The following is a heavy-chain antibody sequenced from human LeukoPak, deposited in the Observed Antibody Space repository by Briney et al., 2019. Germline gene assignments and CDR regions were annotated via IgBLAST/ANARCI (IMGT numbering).Heavy chain of an antibody. CDR1: GGSISSYY. D-gene: IGHD6-19*01. CDR3: ARSSSGWYSIDY. V-gene: IGHV4-4*07. Sequence: PSETLSLTCAVAGGSISSYYWSWIRQPAGKGLEWIGRIYSSGSTNYNPSLMSRVTISVDTSKNQFSLKLSSVTAADTAVYYCARSSSGWYSIDYWGPGTLVTVSS. CDR2: IYSSGST. J-gene: IGHJ4*02.